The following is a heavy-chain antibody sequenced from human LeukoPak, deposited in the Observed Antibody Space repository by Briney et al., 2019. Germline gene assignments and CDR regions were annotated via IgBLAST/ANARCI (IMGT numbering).Heavy chain of an antibody. Sequence: SETLSLTCTVSGGSISSYYWSWIRQPPGKGLEWIGYIYYSGSTNYNPSLKSRVTISVDTSKNQFSLQLNSVTPEDTAVYYCARDRTGGSLFDSWGQGTLVTVSS. CDR2: IYYSGST. CDR3: ARDRTGGSLFDS. V-gene: IGHV4-59*12. D-gene: IGHD2-15*01. J-gene: IGHJ5*01. CDR1: GGSISSYY.